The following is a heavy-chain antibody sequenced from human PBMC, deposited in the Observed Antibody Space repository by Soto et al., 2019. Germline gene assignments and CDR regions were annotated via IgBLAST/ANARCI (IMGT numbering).Heavy chain of an antibody. CDR2: INPSGGST. Sequence: GSSVKACCEASGYTFTSYYMHWVRQAPGQGLEWMGIINPSGGSTSYAQKFQGRVTMTRDTSTSTVYMELSSLRSEDTAVYYCARHWGRFWDASAPHHDYGMDVWGQGTPVTVSS. D-gene: IGHD3-3*01. CDR1: GYTFTSYY. J-gene: IGHJ6*02. V-gene: IGHV1-46*01. CDR3: ARHWGRFWDASAPHHDYGMDV.